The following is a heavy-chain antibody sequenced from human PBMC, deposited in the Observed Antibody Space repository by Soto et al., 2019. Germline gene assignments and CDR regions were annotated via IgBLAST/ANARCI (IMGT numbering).Heavy chain of an antibody. V-gene: IGHV1-2*04. CDR3: ARVNTMVRGVMKAPLTRKYYYYGMDV. J-gene: IGHJ6*02. D-gene: IGHD3-10*01. CDR2: INPNSGGT. CDR1: GYTFTGYY. Sequence: ASVKVSCKASGYTFTGYYMHWVRQAPGQGLEWMGWINPNSGGTNYAQKFQGWATMTRDTSISTAYMELSRLRSDDTAVYYCARVNTMVRGVMKAPLTRKYYYYGMDVWGQGTTVTVSS.